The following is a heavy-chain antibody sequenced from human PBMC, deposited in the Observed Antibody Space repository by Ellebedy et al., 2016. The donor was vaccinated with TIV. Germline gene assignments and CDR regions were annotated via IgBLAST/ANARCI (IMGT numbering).Heavy chain of an antibody. Sequence: MPSETLSLTCTVSGGSISRDYCSWIRQSPGKGLEWIGYIYYSESTNYNPSLKSRVTISVDTSKNQFSLQLSSVTAADTAVYYCARATYGSGMDYWGQGTLVTVSS. J-gene: IGHJ4*02. CDR3: ARATYGSGMDY. CDR1: GGSISRDY. CDR2: IYYSEST. V-gene: IGHV4-59*01. D-gene: IGHD3-10*01.